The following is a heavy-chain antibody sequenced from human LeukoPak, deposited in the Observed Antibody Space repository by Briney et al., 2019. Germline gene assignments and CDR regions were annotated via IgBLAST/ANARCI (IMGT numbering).Heavy chain of an antibody. CDR1: GFTFTSYW. V-gene: IGHV3-7*01. CDR3: ARSSYYCFDY. Sequence: GGSLRLSCAASGFTFTSYWMYWVRQAPGKGLEWVADIKEYGSEKYYVDSVKGRFTISRDNAKNSLYLQMNSLRAEDTAVYYCARSSYYCFDYWGQGTLVTVSS. D-gene: IGHD2-21*01. J-gene: IGHJ4*02. CDR2: IKEYGSEK.